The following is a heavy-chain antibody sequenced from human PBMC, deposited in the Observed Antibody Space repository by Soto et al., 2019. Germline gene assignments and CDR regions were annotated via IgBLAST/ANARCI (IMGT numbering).Heavy chain of an antibody. J-gene: IGHJ3*01. CDR2: MNPNSGNT. CDR1: GYTFTSYD. V-gene: IGHV1-8*01. CDR3: ARGARYSSSFFSIFHYYPSFIDV. D-gene: IGHD6-6*01. Sequence: GASVKVSCKASGYTFTSYDINWVRHATGQGLEWMGWMNPNSGNTGYAQKFQGRVTMTRNTSISTAYMELSSLRSEDTAVYYCARGARYSSSFFSIFHYYPSFIDVPCKGTTVIVSS.